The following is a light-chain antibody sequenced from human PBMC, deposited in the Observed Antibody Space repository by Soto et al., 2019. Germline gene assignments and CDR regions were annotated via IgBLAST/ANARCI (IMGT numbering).Light chain of an antibody. CDR3: QQRSNWPT. J-gene: IGKJ2*01. V-gene: IGKV3-11*01. CDR2: DAT. Sequence: EIVLTQSPATLSLSPGERATLSCRASLGVSSYLAWYQQKPGQAPRLLIYDATNRATGIPARFSGSGSGTDFTLTISMLEPEDFAVYYCQQRSNWPTFGQGTKLEIK. CDR1: LGVSSY.